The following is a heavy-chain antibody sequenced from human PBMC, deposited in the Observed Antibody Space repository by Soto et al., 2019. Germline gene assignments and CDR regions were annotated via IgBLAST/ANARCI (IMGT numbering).Heavy chain of an antibody. CDR1: GFTFSSYS. V-gene: IGHV3-21*01. J-gene: IGHJ4*02. D-gene: IGHD3-22*01. CDR3: ARDRHDSSGYPGY. CDR2: ISSSSSYI. Sequence: GGSLRLSCAASGFTFSSYSMNWVRQAPGKGLEWVSSISSSSSYIYYADSVKGRFTISRDNAKNSLYLQMNSLRAEDTAVYYCARDRHDSSGYPGYWGPGTLVTVSS.